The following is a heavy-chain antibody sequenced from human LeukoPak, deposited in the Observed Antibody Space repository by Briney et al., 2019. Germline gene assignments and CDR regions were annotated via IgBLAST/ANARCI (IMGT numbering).Heavy chain of an antibody. J-gene: IGHJ4*01. V-gene: IGHV4-59*08. CDR3: ARQTYDGYFDY. D-gene: IGHD3-3*01. Sequence: SETVSLTCIVSRDSIRSYYWSWIRQPPEKGLEWIGNIYNSGSTKYNPSLKTRVTISLDTSNNQFSLKLNSVTAADTAVYYCARQTYDGYFDYWGHGTLVTVSS. CDR2: IYNSGST. CDR1: RDSIRSYY.